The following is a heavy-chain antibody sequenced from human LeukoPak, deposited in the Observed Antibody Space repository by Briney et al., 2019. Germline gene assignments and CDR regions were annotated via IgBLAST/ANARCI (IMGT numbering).Heavy chain of an antibody. CDR3: ARAHVYGDRRGFDY. CDR1: GFTVSSNY. V-gene: IGHV3-53*01. J-gene: IGHJ4*02. Sequence: PGGSLRLSCAASGFTVSSNYMSWVRQAPGKGLEWVSVIYSGGSTYYADSVKGRFTISRDNSKNTLYLQMNSLRAEDTAVYYCARAHVYGDRRGFDYWGQGTLVTVSS. CDR2: IYSGGST. D-gene: IGHD4-17*01.